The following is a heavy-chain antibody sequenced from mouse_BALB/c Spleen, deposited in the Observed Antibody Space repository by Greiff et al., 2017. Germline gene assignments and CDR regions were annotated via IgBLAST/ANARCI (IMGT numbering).Heavy chain of an antibody. CDR3: VRNWDDWYFDV. J-gene: IGHJ1*01. Sequence: GGGLVQPKGSLKLSCAASGFTFNTYAMNWVRQAPGKGLEWVARIRSKSNNYATYYADSVKDRFTISRDDSQSMLYLQMNNLKTEDTAMYYCVRNWDDWYFDVWGAGTTVTVSS. V-gene: IGHV10-1*02. CDR2: IRSKSNNYAT. CDR1: GFTFNTYA. D-gene: IGHD4-1*01.